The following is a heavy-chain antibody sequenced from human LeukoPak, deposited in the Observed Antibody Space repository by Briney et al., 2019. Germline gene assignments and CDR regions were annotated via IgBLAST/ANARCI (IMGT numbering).Heavy chain of an antibody. J-gene: IGHJ6*03. CDR3: ARGRYHLLSSIYYYYYMDV. Sequence: SETLSFICAVSGGSISSGGYYWSWIRQPPGKGLEWIGYIYHSGSTYYNPSLKSRVTISVDRSKNQFSLKLSSVTAADTAVYYCARGRYHLLSSIYYYYYMDVWGKGTTVTVSS. D-gene: IGHD2-2*01. CDR2: IYHSGST. CDR1: GGSISSGGYY. V-gene: IGHV4-30-2*01.